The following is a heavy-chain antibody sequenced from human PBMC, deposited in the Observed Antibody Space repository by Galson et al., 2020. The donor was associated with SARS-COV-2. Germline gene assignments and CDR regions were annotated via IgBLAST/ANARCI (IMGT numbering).Heavy chain of an antibody. Sequence: GGSLRLSCAASGFTFSSYAMSWVRQAPGKGLEWVSSISGSGASTYYADSVKGRFTISRDNSKNTLYLQMHRLRAEDTAIYCCAKMEGIAVAATPNWGQGTLVIVSS. D-gene: IGHD6-19*01. CDR3: AKMEGIAVAATPN. J-gene: IGHJ1*01. V-gene: IGHV3-23*01. CDR1: GFTFSSYA. CDR2: ISGSGAST.